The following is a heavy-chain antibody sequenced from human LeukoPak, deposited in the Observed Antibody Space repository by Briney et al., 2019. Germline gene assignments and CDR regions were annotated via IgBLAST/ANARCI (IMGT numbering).Heavy chain of an antibody. CDR3: ARDRRALRFLEWLPDY. V-gene: IGHV3-30*04. J-gene: IGHJ4*02. Sequence: GRSLRLSCEASGFIFSTYAIHWVRQAPGKGLEWVAVISFDGRNKYYAESVKGRFTISRDDSKNTVYLQMNSLRAEDTAVYYCARDRRALRFLEWLPDYWGQGTLVTVSS. D-gene: IGHD3-3*01. CDR2: ISFDGRNK. CDR1: GFIFSTYA.